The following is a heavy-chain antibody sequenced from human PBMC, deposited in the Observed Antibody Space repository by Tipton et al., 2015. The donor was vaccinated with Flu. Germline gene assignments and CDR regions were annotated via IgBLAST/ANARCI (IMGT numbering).Heavy chain of an antibody. CDR3: ARRDYSNYVSEPKNWFHP. D-gene: IGHD4-11*01. Sequence: GLVKPSETLSLTCTVSGGSSSSYYWSWIRQPPGKGLEWIGYIYYTGNTNYNPSLRSRVTISQDTSKNQFSLKLSSVTAADTAVYYCARRDYSNYVSEPKNWFHPWGQGTLVTVSS. CDR1: GGSSSSYY. CDR2: IYYTGNT. J-gene: IGHJ5*02. V-gene: IGHV4-59*12.